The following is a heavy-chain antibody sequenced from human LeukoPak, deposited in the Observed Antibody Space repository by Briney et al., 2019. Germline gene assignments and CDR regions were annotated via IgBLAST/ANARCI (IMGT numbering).Heavy chain of an antibody. CDR3: ARDGASIDDQYYGLDV. V-gene: IGHV3-21*05. CDR2: ISSGSDFI. CDR1: GFSFSIYS. Sequence: PGGSLRLSCGASGFSFSIYSMNWVRQAPGKGLEWVSYISSGSDFIHYADSVKGRFTISRDNTKNSLYLQMNSLRAEDTAVYYCARDGASIDDQYYGLDVWGQGTTVTVSS. D-gene: IGHD1-1*01. J-gene: IGHJ6*02.